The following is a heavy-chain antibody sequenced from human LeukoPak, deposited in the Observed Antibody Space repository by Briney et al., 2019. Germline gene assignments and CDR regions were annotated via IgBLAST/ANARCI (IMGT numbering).Heavy chain of an antibody. CDR1: GFTFSSYS. J-gene: IGHJ4*02. D-gene: IGHD6-13*01. V-gene: IGHV3-21*01. CDR3: ATDLSYASSWSDY. CDR2: ISNSSSYI. Sequence: GGSLRLSCAASGFTFSSYSMNWVRPAPGKGLEWGSSISNSSSYIYYADSVKGRFTISRDNAKNSLYLQMNSLRAEDTAVYYCATDLSYASSWSDYWGQGTLVTVSS.